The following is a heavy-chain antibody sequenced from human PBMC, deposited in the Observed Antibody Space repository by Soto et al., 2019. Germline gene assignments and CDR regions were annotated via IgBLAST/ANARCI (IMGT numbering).Heavy chain of an antibody. CDR1: GFTFSNYA. J-gene: IGHJ4*02. V-gene: IGHV3-48*02. Sequence: EVQLVESGGGLVQPGGSLRLSCAASGFTFSNYAMIWVRQAPGEALEWVSYISGPGTTIYYADSVKGRFTISRDNAQNCPYLPKDRLKEDGKALEYWSRESWAGVKGGFEYWGQGNLVTLSS. CDR2: ISGPGTTI. CDR3: SRESWAGVKGGFEY. D-gene: IGHD1-26*01.